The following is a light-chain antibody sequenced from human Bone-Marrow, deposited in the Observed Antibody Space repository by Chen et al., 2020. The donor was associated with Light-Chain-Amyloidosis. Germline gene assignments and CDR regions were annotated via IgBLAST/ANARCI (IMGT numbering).Light chain of an antibody. CDR2: DDS. Sequence: SYVLNQTSSVSVAPGQTATIACGGNNIGSTSVHWYQQTPGQAPLLVVYDDSDRPSGIPERLSGSNSGNTATLTISRVEAGDEAVYYCQVWDRSSDRPVFGGGTKLSVL. CDR1: NIGSTS. J-gene: IGLJ3*02. CDR3: QVWDRSSDRPV. V-gene: IGLV3-21*02.